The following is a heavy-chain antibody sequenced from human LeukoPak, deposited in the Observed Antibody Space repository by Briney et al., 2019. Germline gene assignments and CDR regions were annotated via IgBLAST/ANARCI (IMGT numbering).Heavy chain of an antibody. V-gene: IGHV2-5*02. CDR2: IYWDDDK. J-gene: IGHJ4*02. CDR1: GFSLSTSGVG. CDR3: AHGSNHYYDSSGYLY. Sequence: SGPTLVKPTHPLMLTCTFSGFSLSTSGVGVGWIRQPPGKALEWLALIYWDDDKRYSPSLKNRLSITKDTSKNQVVLTMTNMDPVDTATYYCAHGSNHYYDSSGYLYWGQGTLVTVSS. D-gene: IGHD3-22*01.